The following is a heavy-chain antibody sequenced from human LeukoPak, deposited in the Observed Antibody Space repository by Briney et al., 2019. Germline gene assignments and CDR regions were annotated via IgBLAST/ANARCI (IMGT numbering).Heavy chain of an antibody. CDR3: ARALTSYYYDSSGYYYYYYMDV. CDR1: GYTFTSYG. D-gene: IGHD3-22*01. J-gene: IGHJ6*03. CDR2: MNPNSGNT. Sequence: ASVKVSCKASGYTFTSYGISWVRQAPGQGLEWMGWMNPNSGNTGYAQKFQGRVTITRNTSISTAYMELSSLRSEDTAVYYCARALTSYYYDSSGYYYYYYMDVWGKGTTVTVSS. V-gene: IGHV1-8*03.